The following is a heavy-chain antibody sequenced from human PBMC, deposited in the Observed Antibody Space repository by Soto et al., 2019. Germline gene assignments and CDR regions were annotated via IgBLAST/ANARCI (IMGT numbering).Heavy chain of an antibody. V-gene: IGHV4-31*03. J-gene: IGHJ4*02. Sequence: SETLSLTCTVSGGSIRSGSHYWSWIRQHPGKGLEWIGYIYYSGSTYYNPSLKSRITISISTSKNQFSLKLTSVTAADTAVYYCAREGGDGIDYWGQVTLVTVS. CDR1: GGSIRSGSHY. CDR3: AREGGDGIDY. D-gene: IGHD3-16*01. CDR2: IYYSGST.